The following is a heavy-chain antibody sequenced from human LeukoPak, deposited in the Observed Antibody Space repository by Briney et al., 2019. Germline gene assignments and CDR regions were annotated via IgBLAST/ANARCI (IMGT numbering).Heavy chain of an antibody. CDR1: GGSITDYY. J-gene: IGHJ4*02. V-gene: IGHV4-59*01. Sequence: SETLSLTCTVYGGSITDYYWSWIRQPPGKGLEWIGYTYYSGNTNYNPSLKSRVTISVDTSKTQFSLRLSSVTAADTAMYYCARGGIKGSTGPRSFDYWGQGTLVTVSS. D-gene: IGHD1-26*01. CDR2: TYYSGNT. CDR3: ARGGIKGSTGPRSFDY.